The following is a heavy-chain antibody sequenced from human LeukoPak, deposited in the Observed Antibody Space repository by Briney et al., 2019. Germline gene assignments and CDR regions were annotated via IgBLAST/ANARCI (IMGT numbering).Heavy chain of an antibody. D-gene: IGHD6-19*01. V-gene: IGHV4-39*01. CDR2: IYSSGST. J-gene: IGHJ4*02. Sequence: SETLSLTCTVSGASISSSSYYWGWIRQPPGKGLEWIGSIYSSGSTYYNPSLKSRVTMSVDTPKNQFSLKLSSVTAADAAVYYCARHATYSSGWYGPDYWGQGTLVTVSS. CDR3: ARHATYSSGWYGPDY. CDR1: GASISSSSYY.